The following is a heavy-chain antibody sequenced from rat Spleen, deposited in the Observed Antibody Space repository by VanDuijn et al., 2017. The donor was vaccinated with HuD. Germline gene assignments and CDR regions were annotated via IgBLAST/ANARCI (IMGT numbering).Heavy chain of an antibody. CDR2: MWSGGST. D-gene: IGHD5-1*01. V-gene: IGHV2S63*01. Sequence: VQLKESGPGLVQPSQTLSLTCTVFGFSLTDSSVHWVRQPPGKGLEWMGVMWSGGSTAYNSALKSRLNISRDTSKIQVFLKMNILQTEDTATYFCSRGWERFAYWGQGTLVTVSS. CDR1: GFSLTDSS. J-gene: IGHJ3*01. CDR3: SRGWERFAY.